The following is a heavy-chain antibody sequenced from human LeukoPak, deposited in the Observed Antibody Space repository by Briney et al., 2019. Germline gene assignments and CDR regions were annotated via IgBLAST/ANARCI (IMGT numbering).Heavy chain of an antibody. CDR3: ARGPYCSGGSCYFFDP. CDR2: INPNSGGT. D-gene: IGHD2-15*01. V-gene: IGHV1-2*02. CDR1: GYTFTGYY. Sequence: ASVKVSCKASGYTFTGYYMHWVRQAPGQGLEWMGWINPNSGGTNYAQKFQGRVTMTRDTSISTAYMELSRLRSDDTAVYYCARGPYCSGGSCYFFDPWGQGTLVTVSS. J-gene: IGHJ5*02.